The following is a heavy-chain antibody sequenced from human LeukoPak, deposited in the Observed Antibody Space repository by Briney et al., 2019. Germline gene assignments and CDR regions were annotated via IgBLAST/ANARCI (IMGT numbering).Heavy chain of an antibody. CDR1: GYTLNSYG. CDR2: ISAYNGNT. Sequence: ASVKVSCKASGYTLNSYGISWVRQAPGQGLEWMGWISAYNGNTNYAQKLQGRVTMTTDTSTSTAYMELRSLRSDDTAVYYCARSTAEYYYYMDVWGKGTTVTVSS. V-gene: IGHV1-18*01. J-gene: IGHJ6*03. D-gene: IGHD4-11*01. CDR3: ARSTAEYYYYMDV.